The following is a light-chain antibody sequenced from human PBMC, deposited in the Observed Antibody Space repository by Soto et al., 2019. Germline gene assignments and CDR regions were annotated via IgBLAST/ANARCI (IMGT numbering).Light chain of an antibody. V-gene: IGKV1D-12*01. J-gene: IGKJ5*01. Sequence: DLQMTQAPSSVSASVGERVTVTCRASQGISTWLAWYQQTPGKAPKLLIYGATTLQNGVPSRFGGSGSGTDFTPTISNLQAEDFATYYCQQANSFPPITFGQGTRLEIK. CDR1: QGISTW. CDR3: QQANSFPPIT. CDR2: GAT.